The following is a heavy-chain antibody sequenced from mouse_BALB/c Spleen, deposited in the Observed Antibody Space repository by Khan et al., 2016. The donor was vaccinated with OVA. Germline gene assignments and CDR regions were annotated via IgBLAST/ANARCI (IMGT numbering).Heavy chain of an antibody. J-gene: IGHJ3*01. CDR3: ANGNYGWFAY. V-gene: IGHV5-9-1*01. D-gene: IGHD2-1*01. Sequence: EVELVESGGGLVKPGGSLKLSCAASGFTFSSFVMSWVRQTPEKRLEWVATISSAGTSTYFPDSVKGRFTISRDNAKNTLYLQMHSLRSEDTAMYYCANGNYGWFAYWGQGTLVTVSA. CDR1: GFTFSSFV. CDR2: ISSAGTST.